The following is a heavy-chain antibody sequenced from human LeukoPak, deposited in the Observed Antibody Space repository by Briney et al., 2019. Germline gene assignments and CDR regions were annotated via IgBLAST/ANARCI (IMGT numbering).Heavy chain of an antibody. J-gene: IGHJ4*02. CDR3: AKEYCTNGVCYGVWFDY. Sequence: GRSLRLSCAASGFTFSSYGMHWVRQAPGKGLEWVAVIWYDGSNKYYADSVKGRFTISRDNSKNTLYLQMNSLRAEDTAVYYCAKEYCTNGVCYGVWFDYWGQGTLVTVSS. CDR2: IWYDGSNK. D-gene: IGHD2-8*01. V-gene: IGHV3-33*06. CDR1: GFTFSSYG.